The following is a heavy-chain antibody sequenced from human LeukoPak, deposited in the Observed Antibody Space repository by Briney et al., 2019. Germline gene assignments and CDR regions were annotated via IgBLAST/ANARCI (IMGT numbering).Heavy chain of an antibody. CDR1: GYTLTELS. CDR2: FDPEDGET. Sequence: GASVKVSCKVSGYTLTELSMHWVRQAPGKGLEWMGGFDPEDGETIYAQKFQGRVTMTRDTSISTAYMELSRLRSDDTAVYYCAREGVGAAPVDYWGQGTLVTVSS. D-gene: IGHD1-26*01. J-gene: IGHJ4*02. CDR3: AREGVGAAPVDY. V-gene: IGHV1-24*01.